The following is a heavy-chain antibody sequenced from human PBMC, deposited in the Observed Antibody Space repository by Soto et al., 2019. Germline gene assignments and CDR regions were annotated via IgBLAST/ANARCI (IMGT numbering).Heavy chain of an antibody. CDR2: ISSSSSTI. D-gene: IGHD1-7*01. CDR1: GFTFSSYA. Sequence: PGGSLRLSCAASGFTFSSYAMSWVRQAPGKGLEWVSAISSSSSTIYYADSVKGRFTISRDNAKNSLYLQMNSLRTEDTAVYYCARQGVALELDLWGQGTLVTVPQ. J-gene: IGHJ5*02. CDR3: ARQGVALELDL. V-gene: IGHV3-48*01.